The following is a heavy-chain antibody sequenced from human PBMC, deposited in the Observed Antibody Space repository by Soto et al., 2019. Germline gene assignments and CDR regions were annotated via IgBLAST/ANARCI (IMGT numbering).Heavy chain of an antibody. J-gene: IGHJ5*02. CDR3: ACGINLDYPYNLFDP. D-gene: IGHD4-17*01. V-gene: IGHV4-34*01. CDR1: GGSFSGYY. Sequence: SETLSLTCAVYGGSFSGYYWSWIRQPPGRGLEWIGEISHRGSTNYNRSLKSRITISVDTSKNQFSLKRTSVTAADTAVYYCACGINLDYPYNLFDPWGQGTLVTVSS. CDR2: ISHRGST.